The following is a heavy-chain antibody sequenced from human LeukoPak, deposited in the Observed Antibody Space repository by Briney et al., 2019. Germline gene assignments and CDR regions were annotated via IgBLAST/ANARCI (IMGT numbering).Heavy chain of an antibody. CDR1: GFTFSSYA. D-gene: IGHD6-13*01. J-gene: IGHJ4*02. CDR2: ISGSGGST. Sequence: PGGSLRLSCAASGFTFSSYAMSWVRQAPGKGLEWVSAISGSGGSTYYADSVKGRFTISRDNSKNTLYLQMNSLRAEDTAVYYCAKEGFSSWPRLKSPNYWGQGTLVTVSS. CDR3: AKEGFSSWPRLKSPNY. V-gene: IGHV3-23*01.